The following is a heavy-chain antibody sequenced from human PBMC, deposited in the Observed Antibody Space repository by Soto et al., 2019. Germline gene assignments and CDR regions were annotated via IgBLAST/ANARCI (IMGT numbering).Heavy chain of an antibody. D-gene: IGHD2-2*01. CDR3: AMLNGYCVSTSCHADDGMDV. CDR1: GGSVSSNSYS. CDR2: IYSSENT. J-gene: IGHJ6*02. V-gene: IGHV4-39*01. Sequence: PSETLSLPCTVSGGSVSSNSYSWRWIRQSPGKGLEWIGTIYSSENTYYNPSLLSRVTISVDTSMNEFSLRLSSVPAADTAVYYRAMLNGYCVSTSCHADDGMDVWGQGTTVTVSS.